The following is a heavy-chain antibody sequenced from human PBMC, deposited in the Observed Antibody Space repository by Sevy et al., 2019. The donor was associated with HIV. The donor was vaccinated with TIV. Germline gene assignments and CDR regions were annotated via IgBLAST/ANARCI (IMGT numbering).Heavy chain of an antibody. CDR2: IRHDGSTR. CDR3: AKGPRPMITFGGVADF. J-gene: IGHJ4*02. CDR1: GFTFSTYG. D-gene: IGHD3-16*01. Sequence: GSLRLSCATSGFTFSTYGMHWVRQAPVKGLEWVAFIRHDGSTRYYTDSVRGRFTISIDNSRNTLYLQMNSLRTEDTALYYCAKGPRPMITFGGVADFWGQGTLVTVSS. V-gene: IGHV3-30*02.